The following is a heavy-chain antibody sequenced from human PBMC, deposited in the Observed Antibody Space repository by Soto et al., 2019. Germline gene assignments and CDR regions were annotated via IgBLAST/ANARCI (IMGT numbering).Heavy chain of an antibody. CDR2: ISSSGSTI. CDR1: GFTFSDYY. V-gene: IGHV3-11*01. D-gene: IGHD3-10*01. Sequence: PGGSLRLSCTASGFTFSDYYMSWIRQAPGKGLEWVSYISSSGSTIYYADSVKGRFTISRDNAKNSLYLQMNSLRAEDTAVYYCARSYYYGSGSSIVDYRGQGTLVTVSS. J-gene: IGHJ4*02. CDR3: ARSYYYGSGSSIVDY.